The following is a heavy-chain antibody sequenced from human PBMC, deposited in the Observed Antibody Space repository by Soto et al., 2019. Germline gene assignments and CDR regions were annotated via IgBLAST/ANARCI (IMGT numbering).Heavy chain of an antibody. Sequence: PGESRKISCKGSGYIFTSFWIGWVRQMPGKGLEWMGIIYPGDSDTTYSPSFQGQVTISADKSISTAYLQWRSLRASDTAMYYCVWYDGKTLDYWAAVTQVPVXS. J-gene: IGHJ4*02. CDR3: VWYDGKTLDY. CDR1: GYIFTSFW. CDR2: IYPGDSDT. V-gene: IGHV5-51*01. D-gene: IGHD2-15*01.